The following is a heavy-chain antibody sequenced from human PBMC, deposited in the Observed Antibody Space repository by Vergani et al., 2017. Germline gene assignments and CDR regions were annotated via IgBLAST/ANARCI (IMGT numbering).Heavy chain of an antibody. Sequence: EVQLVESGGGLIQPGGSLRLSCAASGFTVSSNYMSWVRQAPGKGLEWVSVIYSGGSTYYADSVKGRFTISRDNSKNTLYLQMNSLRAEDTAVYYCAKDGLFWSGYWSYWGQGTLVTVSS. J-gene: IGHJ4*02. CDR2: IYSGGST. V-gene: IGHV3-53*01. CDR3: AKDGLFWSGYWSY. CDR1: GFTVSSNY. D-gene: IGHD3-3*01.